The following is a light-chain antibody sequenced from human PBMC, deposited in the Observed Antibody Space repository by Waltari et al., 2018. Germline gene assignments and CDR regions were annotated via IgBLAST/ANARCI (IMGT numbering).Light chain of an antibody. CDR1: TSDVGVFNY. CDR3: CSYAGSYTRWV. V-gene: IGLV2-11*01. CDR2: DVS. J-gene: IGLJ3*02. Sequence: QSALPQPRSVSGSPGQSVTISCTGTTSDVGVFNYLSWYPQHPGKAPKLMIYDVSKRPSGVPDRFSGSKSGNTASLTISGLQAEDEADYYCCSYAGSYTRWVFGGGTKLTVL.